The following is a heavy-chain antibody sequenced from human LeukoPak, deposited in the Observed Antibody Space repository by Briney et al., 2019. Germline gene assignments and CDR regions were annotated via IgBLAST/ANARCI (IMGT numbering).Heavy chain of an antibody. CDR2: ISTYNGNT. V-gene: IGHV1-18*01. CDR3: ARDYRTGFDY. J-gene: IGHJ4*02. Sequence: ASVKVSCKASGGTFSSYAISWVRQAPGQGLEWLGWISTYNGNTHYAQKLQGRVTMTTDTSTTTAYMELRSLRSDDTAVYYCARDYRTGFDYWGQGTLVTVSS. CDR1: GGTFSSYA. D-gene: IGHD7-27*01.